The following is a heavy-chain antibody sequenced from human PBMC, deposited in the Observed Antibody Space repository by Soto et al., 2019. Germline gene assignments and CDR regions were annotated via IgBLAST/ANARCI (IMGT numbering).Heavy chain of an antibody. CDR2: ISASGSVT. J-gene: IGHJ4*02. D-gene: IGHD2-21*01. Sequence: AGGSLRLSCAASGFTFSNYAMNWVRQAPGKGPEWVSIISASGSVTHYADSVRGRFTISRDNSKNTLDLQMNSLRAEDTAFYYCAKRRTDVAFRSYFDHWGQGALVTVSS. V-gene: IGHV3-23*01. CDR3: AKRRTDVAFRSYFDH. CDR1: GFTFSNYA.